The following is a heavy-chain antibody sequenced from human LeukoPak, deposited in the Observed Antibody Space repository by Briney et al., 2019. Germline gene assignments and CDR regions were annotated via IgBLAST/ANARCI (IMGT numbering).Heavy chain of an antibody. J-gene: IGHJ4*02. D-gene: IGHD3-22*01. CDR1: GFTFSSYA. V-gene: IGHV1-69*01. Sequence: PGGSLRLSCAASGFTFSSYAMHWVRQAPGQGLEWMGGIIPIFGTANYAQKFQGRVTITADESTSTAYMELSSLRSEDTAVYYCARDGYYYDSSGYYYYFDYWGQGTLVTVSS. CDR2: IIPIFGTA. CDR3: ARDGYYYDSSGYYYYFDY.